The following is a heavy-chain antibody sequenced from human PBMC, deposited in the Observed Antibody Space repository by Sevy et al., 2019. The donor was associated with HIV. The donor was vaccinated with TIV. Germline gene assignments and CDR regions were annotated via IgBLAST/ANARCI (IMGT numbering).Heavy chain of an antibody. V-gene: IGHV4-39*01. CDR3: ARRETIAARSTFDY. CDR1: GGSISSSSYY. Sequence: SETLSLTCAVSGGSISSSSYYWGWIRQPPGKGLEWIGSIYYSGSTYYNPSLKSRVTISVDTSKNQFSLKLSSVTAADTAVYYCARRETIAARSTFDYWGQGTLVTISS. CDR2: IYYSGST. D-gene: IGHD6-6*01. J-gene: IGHJ4*02.